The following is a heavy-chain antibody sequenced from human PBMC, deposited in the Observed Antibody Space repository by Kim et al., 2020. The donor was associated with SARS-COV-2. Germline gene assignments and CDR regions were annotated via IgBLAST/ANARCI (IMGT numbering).Heavy chain of an antibody. V-gene: IGHV3-23*01. CDR2: ISGSGGST. CDR3: AKEGIAAADPIGNFDY. J-gene: IGHJ4*02. CDR1: GFTFSSYA. Sequence: GGSLRLSCAASGFTFSSYAMSWVRQAPGKGLEWVSAISGSGGSTYYADSVKGRFTISRDNSKNTLYLQMNSLRAEDTAVYYCAKEGIAAADPIGNFDYWGQGTLVTVSS. D-gene: IGHD6-13*01.